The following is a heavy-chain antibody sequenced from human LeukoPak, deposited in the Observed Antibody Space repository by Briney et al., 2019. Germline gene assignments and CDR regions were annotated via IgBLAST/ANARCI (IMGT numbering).Heavy chain of an antibody. Sequence: PSETLSLTCTVSAGSINSSSYYWCWIRQPPGKGLEWIGSIYYSGRTIYNPSLRSRVTISVDTSKNQFSLNLSSVTAADTAVYYCARSQDVIAATDYWGQGTLVTVSS. J-gene: IGHJ4*02. CDR3: ARSQDVIAATDY. V-gene: IGHV4-39*01. D-gene: IGHD6-25*01. CDR1: AGSINSSSYY. CDR2: IYYSGRT.